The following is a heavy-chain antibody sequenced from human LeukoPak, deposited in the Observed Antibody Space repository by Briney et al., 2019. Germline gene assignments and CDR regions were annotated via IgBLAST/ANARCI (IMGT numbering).Heavy chain of an antibody. CDR3: ANGPEGHPYYYYYMDV. V-gene: IGHV3-23*01. CDR1: GFTFSSYA. J-gene: IGHJ6*03. Sequence: PGGSLRLSCAASGFTFSSYAMSWVRQAPGKGLEWVSAISGSGGSTYYADSVKGRFTISRDNSKNTLYLQMNSLRAEDTAVYYCANGPEGHPYYYYYMDVWGKGTTVTVSS. CDR2: ISGSGGST.